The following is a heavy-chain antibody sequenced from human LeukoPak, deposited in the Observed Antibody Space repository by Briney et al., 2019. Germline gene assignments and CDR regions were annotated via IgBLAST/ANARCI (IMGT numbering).Heavy chain of an antibody. CDR1: GLIFSSYS. CDR3: AKDRLRWPYYCDY. D-gene: IGHD4-23*01. V-gene: IGHV3-23*01. Sequence: GESLRLSWAASGLIFSSYSMSWVRQAPGKGLEWVSAISGSGGSTYYADSVKGRCTISRDNSKNTLYLQMNSLRAEDTAVYYCAKDRLRWPYYCDYWGQGTLVTVSS. CDR2: ISGSGGST. J-gene: IGHJ4*02.